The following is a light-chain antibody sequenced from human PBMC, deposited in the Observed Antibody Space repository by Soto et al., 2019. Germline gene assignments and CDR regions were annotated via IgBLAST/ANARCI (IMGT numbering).Light chain of an antibody. CDR3: QQYVSSSRT. CDR1: QSVSSY. V-gene: IGKV3-20*01. CDR2: GAS. Sequence: EIVLTQSPGTLSLSPGERATLSCRASQSVSSYLAWYQQKPGQAPRLLIYGASSRATGIPDRFSGSGFGTDFSLTISRLEPEDFGVSYCQQYVSSSRTVGQGTKVEIK. J-gene: IGKJ1*01.